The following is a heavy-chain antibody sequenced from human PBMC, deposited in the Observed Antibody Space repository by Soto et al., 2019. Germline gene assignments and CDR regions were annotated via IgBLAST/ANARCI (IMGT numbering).Heavy chain of an antibody. D-gene: IGHD2-15*01. J-gene: IGHJ6*02. V-gene: IGHV3-23*01. CDR3: AEDRGGSIDVHRYIDYYCRDV. Sequence: GGSLRLSCAASGFTFSSYAMTWVRQAPGQGLEWVASISGSGGTTNYADSVKGRFTISRDNSKNTAYLQMNSLRAEDTAVYYCAEDRGGSIDVHRYIDYYCRDVWGQGTTVTVSS. CDR1: GFTFSSYA. CDR2: ISGSGGTT.